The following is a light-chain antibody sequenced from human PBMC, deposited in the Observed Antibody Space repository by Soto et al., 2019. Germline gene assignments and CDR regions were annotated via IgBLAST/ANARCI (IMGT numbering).Light chain of an antibody. CDR3: QQYCTTPWT. J-gene: IGKJ1*01. Sequence: EIVLTQSPGTLSLSPGERATLSCRASHSVSNNYLAWHHQKPGRAPSLVISGASSTATGIPDRFSGSGSGTDFTLTISRLEPEDFAVYYCQQYCTTPWTFGQGTNVEFK. V-gene: IGKV3-20*01. CDR1: HSVSNNY. CDR2: GAS.